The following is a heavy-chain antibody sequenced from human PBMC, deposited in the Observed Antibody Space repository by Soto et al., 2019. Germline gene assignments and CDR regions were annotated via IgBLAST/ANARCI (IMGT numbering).Heavy chain of an antibody. D-gene: IGHD6-19*01. CDR2: ISAYNGNT. J-gene: IGHJ4*02. Sequence: ASVKVSCKASGYTFTSYYMHWVRQAPGQGLEWMGWISAYNGNTNYAQKLQGRVTMTTDTSTSTAYMELRSLRSDDTAVYYCARDRVAGSFDYWGQGTLVTVSS. CDR1: GYTFTSYY. V-gene: IGHV1-18*04. CDR3: ARDRVAGSFDY.